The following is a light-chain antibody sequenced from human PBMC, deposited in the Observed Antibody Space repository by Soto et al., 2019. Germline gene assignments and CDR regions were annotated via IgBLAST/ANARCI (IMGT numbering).Light chain of an antibody. Sequence: QSVLTQPPSASGTPGQRVPISFSGSSSNIGGNAVNWYQQLPGPTPKLLIYSNNQRPSGVPDRFAGSKSVTLASLAISGLQSEDEDDYYCAAWDDSLSGYVFGTGTKLTVL. J-gene: IGLJ1*01. CDR1: SSNIGGNA. CDR2: SNN. CDR3: AAWDDSLSGYV. V-gene: IGLV1-44*01.